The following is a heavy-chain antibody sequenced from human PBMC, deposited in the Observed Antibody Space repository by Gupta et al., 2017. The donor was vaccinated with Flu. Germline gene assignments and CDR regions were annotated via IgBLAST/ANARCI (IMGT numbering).Heavy chain of an antibody. Sequence: EVQMVESGGGLVQPGGSLRLPCAPAGFTVSSNDRSWVRQPTGKGLEWVSIFYSGGTAYYADSVEGRFTLSRDNSKNTMYLQMNTLRAEDTGVYYCAREGRGGYYGLDVWGQGTTVTVSS. J-gene: IGHJ6*02. V-gene: IGHV3-53*01. CDR2: FYSGGTA. CDR1: GFTVSSND. CDR3: AREGRGGYYGLDV.